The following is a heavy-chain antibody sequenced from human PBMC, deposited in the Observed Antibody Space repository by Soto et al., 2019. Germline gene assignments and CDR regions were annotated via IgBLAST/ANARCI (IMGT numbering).Heavy chain of an antibody. CDR2: ISDSGGST. CDR1: GFTFSSYA. CDR3: AARYSGYDLYVYFDF. J-gene: IGHJ4*02. V-gene: IGHV3-23*01. D-gene: IGHD5-12*01. Sequence: EVQLLESGGGLVQPGGSLRLSCAASGFTFSSYAMSWVRQAPGKGLEWVSAISDSGGSTYYEDSVKGRFTISRDNSKNTLFLQMNSLRAEDTAVYYCAARYSGYDLYVYFDFWGRGTLVTVSS.